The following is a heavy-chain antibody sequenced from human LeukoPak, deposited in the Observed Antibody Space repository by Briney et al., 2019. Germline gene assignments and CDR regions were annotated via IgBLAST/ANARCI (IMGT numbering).Heavy chain of an antibody. V-gene: IGHV4-39*01. CDR3: ARAAKHYYGSGVVNWFDP. D-gene: IGHD3-10*01. CDR1: GGSISSSSYY. Sequence: PSETLSLTCTVSGGSISSSSYYWGWIRQPPGKGLEWIGSIYYSGSTYYTPSLKSRATISVDTSKNQFSLKLSSVTAADTAVYYCARAAKHYYGSGVVNWFDPWGQGTLVTVSS. J-gene: IGHJ5*02. CDR2: IYYSGST.